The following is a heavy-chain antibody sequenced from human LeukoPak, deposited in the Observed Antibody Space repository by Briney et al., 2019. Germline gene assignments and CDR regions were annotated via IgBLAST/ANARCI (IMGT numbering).Heavy chain of an antibody. J-gene: IGHJ4*02. D-gene: IGHD3-22*01. V-gene: IGHV3-23*01. CDR2: ISGSGGST. CDR3: ASSYYDSSGYYYPFDY. Sequence: GGFLRLSCAASGFTFSSYAMSWVRQAPGKGLEWVSAISGSGGSTYYADSVKGRFTISRDNAKNSLYLQMNSLRAEDTAVYYCASSYYDSSGYYYPFDYWGQGTLVTVSS. CDR1: GFTFSSYA.